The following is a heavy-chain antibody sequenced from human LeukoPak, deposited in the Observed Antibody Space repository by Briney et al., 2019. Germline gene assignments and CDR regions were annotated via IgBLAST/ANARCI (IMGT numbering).Heavy chain of an antibody. Sequence: GASVKVSCKASGYTFTSYYMHWVRQAPGQGLEWMGIINPSGGSTSYAQKFQGRVTMTRDTSTSTVYMELSSLRSEDTAVYYCASTVVPAAIGVYFDYWGQGTLVTVSS. D-gene: IGHD2-2*02. CDR2: INPSGGST. CDR3: ASTVVPAAIGVYFDY. CDR1: GYTFTSYY. J-gene: IGHJ4*02. V-gene: IGHV1-46*01.